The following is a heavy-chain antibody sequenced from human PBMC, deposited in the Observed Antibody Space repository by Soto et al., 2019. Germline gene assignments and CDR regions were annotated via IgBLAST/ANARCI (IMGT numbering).Heavy chain of an antibody. J-gene: IGHJ4*02. CDR2: VYSTGTT. D-gene: IGHD3-10*01. CDR1: GVSIHGRW. Sequence: SDTQALPCIVSGVSIHGRWWSWIRQPSGKGLEWIGRVYSTGTTDYNPSLNSRATMSVETSKNQFSLKLTSVTAADTAVYYCARDIGSYAYGEGYWGQGIQVNGSA. CDR3: ARDIGSYAYGEGY. V-gene: IGHV4-4*07.